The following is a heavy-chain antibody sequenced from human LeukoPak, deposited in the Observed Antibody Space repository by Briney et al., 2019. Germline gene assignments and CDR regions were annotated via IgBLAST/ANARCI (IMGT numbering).Heavy chain of an antibody. D-gene: IGHD2-2*01. J-gene: IGHJ6*04. V-gene: IGHV4-4*07. CDR1: GGSISSYY. CDR2: IYTSGST. CDR3: ARLPDDIVVGSGSLDV. Sequence: SETLSLTCTVSGGSISSYYWSWIRQPAGKGLEWIGRIYTSGSTNYNPSLKSRVTMSVDTSKNQFSLKLSSVTAADTAVYYCARLPDDIVVGSGSLDVWGKGTTVTVSS.